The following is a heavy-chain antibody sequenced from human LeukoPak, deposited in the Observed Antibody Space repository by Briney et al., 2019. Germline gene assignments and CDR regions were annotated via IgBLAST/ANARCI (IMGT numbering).Heavy chain of an antibody. Sequence: ASVKVSCKASGYTFIDSFIHWVRQAPGKGLEWMGGFDPEDGETIYAQKFQGRATMTEDTSTDTAYMELSSLRSEDTAVYYCATKSTNYDILTGYPYSDAFDIWGQGTMVTVSS. D-gene: IGHD3-9*01. CDR2: FDPEDGET. CDR1: GYTFIDSF. V-gene: IGHV1-24*01. J-gene: IGHJ3*02. CDR3: ATKSTNYDILTGYPYSDAFDI.